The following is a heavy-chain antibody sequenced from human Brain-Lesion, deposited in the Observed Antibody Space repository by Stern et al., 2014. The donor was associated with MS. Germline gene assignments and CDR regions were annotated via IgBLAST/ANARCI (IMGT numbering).Heavy chain of an antibody. V-gene: IGHV4-39*01. CDR1: GGSISSSTYY. CDR2: IYYSGLT. D-gene: IGHD1-26*01. CDR3: ARHDSVPRPSQLYSARDRGPGYFDY. Sequence: QVQLVESGPGLVKPSETLSLTCTVSGGSISSSTYYWAWIRQPPGNGLEWIGNIYYSGLTYSNPSLKSRVPISVDMSKNQFSLKLGSVTAADTAIYYCARHDSVPRPSQLYSARDRGPGYFDYWGQGTLVTVSS. J-gene: IGHJ4*02.